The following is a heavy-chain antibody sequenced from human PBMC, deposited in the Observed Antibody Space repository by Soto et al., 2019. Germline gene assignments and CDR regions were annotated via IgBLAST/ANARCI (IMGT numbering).Heavy chain of an antibody. CDR1: GGSISISSYY. CDR3: ARLSHPYWFDP. Sequence: SETLSLTCTVSGGSISISSYYWGWILQPPGKGLEWIGSIYYSGSTYSNPSLKSRVTISVDTSKNQFSLKLTSVTAADTAIYYCARLSHPYWFDPWGQGTLVTVSS. J-gene: IGHJ5*02. CDR2: IYYSGST. V-gene: IGHV4-39*01.